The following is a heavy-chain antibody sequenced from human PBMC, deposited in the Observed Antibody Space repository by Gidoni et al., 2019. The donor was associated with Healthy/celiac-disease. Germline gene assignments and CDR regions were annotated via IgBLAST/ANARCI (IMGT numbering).Heavy chain of an antibody. D-gene: IGHD3-9*01. CDR2: IRSKANSYAT. CDR1: GFTSSGAA. J-gene: IGHJ4*02. CDR3: TSPYYDILTGYSY. V-gene: IGHV3-73*02. Sequence: EVQLVESGGGLVQPGGSLQLSCAASGFTSSGAARHWVRQASGQGLEWVGRIRSKANSYATAYAASVKGRFTISRDDSKNTAYLQMNSLKTEDTAVYYCTSPYYDILTGYSYWGQGTLVTVSS.